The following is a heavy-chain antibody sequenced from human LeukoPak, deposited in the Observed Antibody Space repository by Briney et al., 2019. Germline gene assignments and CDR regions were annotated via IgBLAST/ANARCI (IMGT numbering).Heavy chain of an antibody. CDR3: TKSREAYNHGWDP. CDR1: GFTSSSHG. J-gene: IGHJ5*02. D-gene: IGHD5-24*01. CDR2: IWIDGSNK. V-gene: IGHV3-33*06. Sequence: GGSLRLSCAASGFTSSSHGMHWVRQAPGKGLEWVAVIWIDGSNKHYADTVKGRFTISRDNSKNTVYLQMDSLRAEDTAVYYCTKSREAYNHGWDPWGKETLVIVPS.